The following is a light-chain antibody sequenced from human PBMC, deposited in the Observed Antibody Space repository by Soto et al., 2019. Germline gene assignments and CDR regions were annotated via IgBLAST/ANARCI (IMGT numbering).Light chain of an antibody. Sequence: QSVLTQPPSVSAAPGQKVTISCSGSASNIGSNSLSWYRQFPGSSPMLVIYDNHKRPSGISARFSASKSDTSATLVITGLRTGDEADYYCGAWENNLSAGVFGSGTKLTVL. CDR1: ASNIGSNS. CDR3: GAWENNLSAGV. J-gene: IGLJ1*01. V-gene: IGLV1-51*01. CDR2: DNH.